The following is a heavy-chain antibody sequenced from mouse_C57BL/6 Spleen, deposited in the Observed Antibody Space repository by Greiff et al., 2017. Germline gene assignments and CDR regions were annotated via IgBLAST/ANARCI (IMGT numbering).Heavy chain of an antibody. D-gene: IGHD2-1*01. V-gene: IGHV1-59*01. CDR3: ARSWLYGNYYFDY. J-gene: IGHJ2*01. CDR1: GYTFTSYW. Sequence: QVQLQQPGAELVRPGTSVKLSCKASGYTFTSYWMHWVKQRPGQGLEWIGVIDPSDSYTNYNQKFKGKATFTIDTSSSTAYMQLSSLTSEDSAVYSCARSWLYGNYYFDYWGQGTTLPVSS. CDR2: IDPSDSYT.